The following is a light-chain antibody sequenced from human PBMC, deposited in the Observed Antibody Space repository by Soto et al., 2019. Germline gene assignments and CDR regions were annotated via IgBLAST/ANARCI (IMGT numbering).Light chain of an antibody. CDR3: QQYAGSPIT. Sequence: EIVFTQSPYTVSLSPGERATLSCRASQSVSSSLAWYQQKPGLAPTLLISDASSRASGVPDRFTGGGSGTDFTLTIRRLEPEDFALYYCQQYAGSPITFGQGTRLEIK. CDR1: QSVSSS. J-gene: IGKJ5*01. V-gene: IGKV3-20*01. CDR2: DAS.